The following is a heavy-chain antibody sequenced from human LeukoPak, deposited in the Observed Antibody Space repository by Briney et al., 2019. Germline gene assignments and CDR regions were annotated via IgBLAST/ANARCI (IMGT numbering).Heavy chain of an antibody. CDR2: ITPILGIA. V-gene: IGHV1-69*04. CDR3: ARNRGSYAYYFDY. D-gene: IGHD1-26*01. J-gene: IGHJ4*02. CDR1: GGTFSSYA. Sequence: SVKVSCKASGGTFSSYAISWVRQAPGQGLEWMGRITPILGIANYAQKFQGRVTITADKSTSTAYMELSSLRSEDTAVYYCARNRGSYAYYFDYWGQGTLVTVSS.